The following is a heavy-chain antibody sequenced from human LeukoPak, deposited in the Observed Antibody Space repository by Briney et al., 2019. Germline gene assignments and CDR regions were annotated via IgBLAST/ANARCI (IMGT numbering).Heavy chain of an antibody. CDR2: IKQDGSDK. CDR3: ARFYYGSGSYRVNNY. CDR1: GFTFGSYW. Sequence: GGSLRLSCAASGFTFGSYWMSWVRQAPGKGLEWVANIKQDGSDKYYMDSVKGRFTISRDNAKNSLYLQMNSLRAEDTAVYYCARFYYGSGSYRVNNYWGQGTLVTVSS. J-gene: IGHJ4*02. D-gene: IGHD3-10*01. V-gene: IGHV3-7*05.